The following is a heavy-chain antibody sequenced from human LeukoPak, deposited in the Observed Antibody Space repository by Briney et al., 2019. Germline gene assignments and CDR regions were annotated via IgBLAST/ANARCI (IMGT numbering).Heavy chain of an antibody. J-gene: IGHJ4*02. CDR3: SRDDEFRDYFLDY. CDR2: INPYSGAT. CDR1: GYTFIDYY. Sequence: ASVKVSCKASGYTFIDYYMHWVRQAPGQGLEWMGWINPYSGATNYAQKFHGRVTLTRDTSINTAYMDLSRLTSDDTAIYYWSRDDEFRDYFLDYWGRGTLVTGSS. D-gene: IGHD2/OR15-2a*01. V-gene: IGHV1-2*02.